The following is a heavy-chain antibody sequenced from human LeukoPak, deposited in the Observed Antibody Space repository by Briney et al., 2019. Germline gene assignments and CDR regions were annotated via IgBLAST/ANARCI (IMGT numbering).Heavy chain of an antibody. CDR2: IYYSGST. Sequence: SETLSLTCTVSGGSISSSSYYWGWIRQPPGKGLEWIGSIYYSGSTYYNPSLKSRVTISVDTSKNQFSLNLSSVTAADTAAYCCARQTYYSSGYLDYWGQGTLVTVSS. D-gene: IGHD3-22*01. J-gene: IGHJ4*02. CDR3: ARQTYYSSGYLDY. CDR1: GGSISSSSYY. V-gene: IGHV4-39*01.